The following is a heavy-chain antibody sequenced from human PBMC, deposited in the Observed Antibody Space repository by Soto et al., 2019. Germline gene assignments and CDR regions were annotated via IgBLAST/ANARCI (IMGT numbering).Heavy chain of an antibody. CDR2: INHSGST. J-gene: IGHJ4*02. D-gene: IGHD2-2*01. V-gene: IGHV4-34*01. CDR1: GGSFSGYY. CDR3: ARGTLVVPAASTVSGTYYFDY. Sequence: PSETLSLTCAVYGGSFSGYYWSWIRQPPGKGLEWIGEINHSGSTNYNPSLKSRVTISVDTSKNQFSLKLSSVTAADTAVYYCARGTLVVPAASTVSGTYYFDYWGQGTLVTVSS.